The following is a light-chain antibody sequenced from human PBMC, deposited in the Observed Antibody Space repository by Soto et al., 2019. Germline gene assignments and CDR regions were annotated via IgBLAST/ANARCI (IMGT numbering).Light chain of an antibody. CDR1: SSDVGSYNL. CDR2: EVS. CDR3: CSYAGSSTVV. Sequence: QSALTQPASVSGSPGQSIIISCTGTSSDVGSYNLVSWYQQHPGKAPKLMIYEVSKRPSGVSNRFSGSKSGNTASLTISGLQAEDEADYYCCSYAGSSTVVFGGGTQLTVL. J-gene: IGLJ2*01. V-gene: IGLV2-23*02.